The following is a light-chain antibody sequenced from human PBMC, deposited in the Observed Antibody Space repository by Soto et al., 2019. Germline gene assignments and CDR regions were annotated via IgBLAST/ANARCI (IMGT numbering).Light chain of an antibody. Sequence: ENVFTQSACTLSLSPGERATLSCRASQSISSRYLAWYQQKPGQAPRLLIYGASSRATGIPDRFSGSGSGTEFTLTISSLQPDDFATYYCQHYNSYSEAFGQGTKVDI. V-gene: IGKV3-20*01. J-gene: IGKJ1*01. CDR3: QHYNSYSEA. CDR2: GAS. CDR1: QSISSRY.